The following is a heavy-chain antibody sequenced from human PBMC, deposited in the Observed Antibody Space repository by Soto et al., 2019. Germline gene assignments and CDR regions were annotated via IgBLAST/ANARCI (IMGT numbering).Heavy chain of an antibody. J-gene: IGHJ4*02. V-gene: IGHV1-3*01. CDR3: AREAPSSGGALLAFDY. CDR2: INAGNGNT. D-gene: IGHD6-6*01. Sequence: QVQLVQSRAEVKKPGASVKVSCKASGYTFTSYAMHWVRQAPGQRLEWMGWINAGNGNTKYSQKFQGRVTITRDTSASTAYMELSSLRSEDTAVYYCAREAPSSGGALLAFDYWGQGTLVTVSS. CDR1: GYTFTSYA.